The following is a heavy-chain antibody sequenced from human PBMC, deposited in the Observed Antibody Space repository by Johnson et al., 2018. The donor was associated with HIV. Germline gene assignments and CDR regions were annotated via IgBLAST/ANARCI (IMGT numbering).Heavy chain of an antibody. V-gene: IGHV3-23*04. CDR2: ISGSGSTI. J-gene: IGHJ3*02. CDR3: ARANSYGDYRAKAFDI. D-gene: IGHD4-17*01. Sequence: EVQLVESGGGLVQPGGSLRLSCAASGFTFSSYAMSWVRQAPGKGLEWVSAISGSGSTIYYADSVKGRFTISRDNAKNSLYLQMNSLRAEDTALYYCARANSYGDYRAKAFDIWGQGTMVTVSS. CDR1: GFTFSSYA.